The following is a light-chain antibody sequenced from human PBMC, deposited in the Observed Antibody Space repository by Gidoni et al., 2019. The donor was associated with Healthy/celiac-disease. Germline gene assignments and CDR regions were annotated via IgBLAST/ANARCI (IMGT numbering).Light chain of an antibody. CDR2: GKN. Sequence: SSELTQYPAVSVALGQTVRITCQGDSLRRYYSSWYQQKPGQAPVLVIYGKNNRPSGIPDRFSGSSSGNTASLTITGAQAEDEADYYCNSRDSSGNHLVFGGGTKLTVL. CDR3: NSRDSSGNHLV. V-gene: IGLV3-19*01. J-gene: IGLJ3*02. CDR1: SLRRYY.